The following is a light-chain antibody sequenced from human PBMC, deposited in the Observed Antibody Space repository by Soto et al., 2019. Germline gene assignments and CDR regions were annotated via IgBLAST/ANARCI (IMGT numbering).Light chain of an antibody. CDR2: VAS. V-gene: IGKV3-15*01. CDR3: QQYNAWPLT. J-gene: IGKJ4*01. Sequence: EIVMTQSPATLSVSPGETATLSCRASQRVNSNLAWYQQKPGQTPRLLIYVASTRATGIPARFSGSGSGTEFILTISSLQSEDFAVYYCQQYNAWPLTFGGGTRVEIK. CDR1: QRVNSN.